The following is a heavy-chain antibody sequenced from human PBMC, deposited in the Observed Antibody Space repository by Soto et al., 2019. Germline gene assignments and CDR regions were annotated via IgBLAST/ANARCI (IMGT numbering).Heavy chain of an antibody. CDR3: ARESGGPDAFDI. CDR1: GGTFSSYT. J-gene: IGHJ3*02. CDR2: IIPILGIA. Sequence: QVQLVQSGAEVKKPGSSVKVSCKASGGTFSSYTISWVRQAPGQGLEWMGRIIPILGIANYAQKFQGRVTITADKYTSTAYMELSSLRSEDTAVYYCARESGGPDAFDIWGQGTMVTVSS. V-gene: IGHV1-69*08. D-gene: IGHD2-15*01.